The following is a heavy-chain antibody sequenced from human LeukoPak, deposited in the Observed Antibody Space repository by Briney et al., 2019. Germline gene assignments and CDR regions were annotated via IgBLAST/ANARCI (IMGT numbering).Heavy chain of an antibody. CDR1: GFTFSSYA. V-gene: IGHV3-23*01. CDR2: ISVSGDIT. CDR3: AKEEPKVYVWGAYRAYYFDH. J-gene: IGHJ4*02. Sequence: GGSLRLSCAASGFTFSSYAMSWVRQAPGKGLEWVSAISVSGDITCYADSVKGRFTISRDNSKNTLYLQMNSVRAEDTAVYYCAKEEPKVYVWGAYRAYYFDHWGQGTLVTVSS. D-gene: IGHD3-16*02.